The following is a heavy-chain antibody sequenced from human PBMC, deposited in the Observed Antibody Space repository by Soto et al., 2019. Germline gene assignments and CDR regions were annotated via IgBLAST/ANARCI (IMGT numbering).Heavy chain of an antibody. Sequence: SETLSLTCTVSGGSISSYYWSWIRQPPGKGLEWIGYIYYSGSTNYNPSLKSRVTISVDTSKNQFSLKLSSVTAADTAVYYCARQSVRDYYGSGSYDYYYGMEVWGQGTTVTVS. CDR3: ARQSVRDYYGSGSYDYYYGMEV. CDR2: IYYSGST. V-gene: IGHV4-59*08. J-gene: IGHJ6*02. D-gene: IGHD3-10*01. CDR1: GGSISSYY.